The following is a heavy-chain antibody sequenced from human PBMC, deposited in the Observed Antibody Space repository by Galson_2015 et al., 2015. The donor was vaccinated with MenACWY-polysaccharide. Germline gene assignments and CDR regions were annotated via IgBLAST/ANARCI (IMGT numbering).Heavy chain of an antibody. D-gene: IGHD2-2*01. J-gene: IGHJ4*02. Sequence: SLRLSCAASGFSFNNHWMNWVRQAPGKGLEWVANMNQDGSTKYSIDSVKGRFTISRDNAKNSLYLQMNSLRGDDTAVYYCARGGLPGAIDFWGQGTLFTVSS. CDR3: ARGGLPGAIDF. V-gene: IGHV3-7*01. CDR1: GFSFNNHW. CDR2: MNQDGSTK.